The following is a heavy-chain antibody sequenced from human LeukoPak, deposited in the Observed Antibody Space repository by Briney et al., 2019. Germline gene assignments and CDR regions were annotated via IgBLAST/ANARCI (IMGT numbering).Heavy chain of an antibody. Sequence: SETLSLTCTVSGDSISSRSYYWGWIRQPPGQGLEWIGTIYYSGSTNYNPSLKSRVTISVDTSKNQSSLKLSSVTAADTAVYYCARDPTVFGVVMSAYYMDVWGKGTTVTISS. CDR1: GDSISSRSYY. CDR3: ARDPTVFGVVMSAYYMDV. V-gene: IGHV4-39*07. D-gene: IGHD3-3*01. J-gene: IGHJ6*03. CDR2: IYYSGST.